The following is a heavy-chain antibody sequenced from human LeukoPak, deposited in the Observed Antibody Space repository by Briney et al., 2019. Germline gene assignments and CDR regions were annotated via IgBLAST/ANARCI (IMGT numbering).Heavy chain of an antibody. CDR3: AKGGVGATLSYFDY. CDR1: GYTFDDYA. Sequence: GRSLRLSCAASGYTFDDYAMHWVRQAPGKGLEWVSGISWNSGSIGYADSVKGRFTISRDNAKNSLYLQMNSLRAEDTALYYCAKGGVGATLSYFDYWGQGTLVTVSS. J-gene: IGHJ4*02. V-gene: IGHV3-9*01. D-gene: IGHD1-26*01. CDR2: ISWNSGSI.